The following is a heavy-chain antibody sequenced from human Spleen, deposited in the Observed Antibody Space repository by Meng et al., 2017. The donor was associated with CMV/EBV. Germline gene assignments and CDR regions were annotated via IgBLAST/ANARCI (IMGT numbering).Heavy chain of an antibody. D-gene: IGHD4-17*01. CDR3: ATDVVPATTGQRDF. J-gene: IGHJ4*02. Sequence: SGFSFKKAWMSWVRQAPGKGLEWIGRIKSESDGGIIDYAAPMKGRFTISRDDLKDTLYLQINSLRIEDTGMYYCATDVVPATTGQRDFWGQGTLVTVSS. CDR2: IKSESDGGII. CDR1: GFSFKKAW. V-gene: IGHV3-15*01.